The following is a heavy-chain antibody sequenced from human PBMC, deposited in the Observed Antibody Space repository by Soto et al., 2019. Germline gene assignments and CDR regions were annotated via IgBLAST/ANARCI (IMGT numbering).Heavy chain of an antibody. J-gene: IGHJ6*02. D-gene: IGHD2-2*01. CDR1: GGSFTDYY. V-gene: IGHV4-34*01. Sequence: SETLSLTCAVYGGSFTDYYWSWIRQPPGKGLEWIGEITHTGGLDSNPSLDSRATISVDTTKNQFSLKLSSVTTADTALYYCARGRQRPSAAYKGHGYYGMDVWGQGTTVTVSS. CDR3: ARGRQRPSAAYKGHGYYGMDV. CDR2: ITHTGGL.